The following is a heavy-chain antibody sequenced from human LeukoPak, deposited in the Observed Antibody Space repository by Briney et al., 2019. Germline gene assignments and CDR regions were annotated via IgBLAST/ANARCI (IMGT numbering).Heavy chain of an antibody. V-gene: IGHV3-30*02. CDR3: AKVIGGSSAWYARGFDY. Sequence: GGSLRLSCAASGFTLRTYGMHWVRQAPGKGLKWVAFIRNDESNKYYADSVKGRFTISRDNSKNTLYLQMNSLRAEDTAVYFCAKVIGGSSAWYARGFDYWGQGTLVTVSS. CDR2: IRNDESNK. D-gene: IGHD2-15*01. J-gene: IGHJ4*02. CDR1: GFTLRTYG.